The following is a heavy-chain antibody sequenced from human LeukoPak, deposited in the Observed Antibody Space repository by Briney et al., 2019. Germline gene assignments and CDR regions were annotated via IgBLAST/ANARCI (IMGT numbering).Heavy chain of an antibody. J-gene: IGHJ5*02. D-gene: IGHD2-2*02. CDR3: ARGTLRKGYCSSTSCYTTRVWFDP. CDR1: GGSFSGYY. Sequence: SETLSLTCAVYGGSFSGYYWSWLRQPPGKGLEWIGEINHSGSTNYNPSLKSRVTISVDTSKNQFSLKLSSVTAADTAVYYCARGTLRKGYCSSTSCYTTRVWFDPWGQGTLVTVSS. V-gene: IGHV4-34*01. CDR2: INHSGST.